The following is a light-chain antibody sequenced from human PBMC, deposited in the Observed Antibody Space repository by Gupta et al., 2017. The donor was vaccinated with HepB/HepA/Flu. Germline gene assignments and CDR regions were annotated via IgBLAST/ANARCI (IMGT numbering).Light chain of an antibody. V-gene: IGKV1-33*01. CDR3: RQYYNLPYR. CDR2: GVS. Sequence: DIDLTQSPSSLSASIGDRVSITCQSSQDIRKFLNWFQHTPGRAPQLLLYGVSNLQEGVPSRFSGSGSGTHFTLTIDSLQPEDIGTYYCRQYYNLPYRFGQGTVLEI. CDR1: QDIRKF. J-gene: IGKJ2*03.